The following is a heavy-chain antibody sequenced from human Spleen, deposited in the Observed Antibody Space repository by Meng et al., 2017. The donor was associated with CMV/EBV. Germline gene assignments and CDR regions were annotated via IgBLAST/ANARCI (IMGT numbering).Heavy chain of an antibody. CDR2: ISSSSSTI. CDR1: GFTFSSYS. J-gene: IGHJ6*02. V-gene: IGHV3-48*04. CDR3: ARDSVASYCSSTSCYPYYYYYYGMDV. Sequence: GGSLRLSCAASGFTFSSYSMNWVRQAPGKGLEWVSYISSSSSTIYYADSVKGRFTISRDNAKNSLYLQMNSLRAEDTAVYYCARDSVASYCSSTSCYPYYYYYYGMDVWGQGTTVTVSS. D-gene: IGHD2-2*01.